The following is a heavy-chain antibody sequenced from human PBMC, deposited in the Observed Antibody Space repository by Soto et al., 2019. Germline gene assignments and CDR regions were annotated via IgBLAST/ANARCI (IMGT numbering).Heavy chain of an antibody. Sequence: SETLSLTCTLSGGSVRAPDWWNWVRQSTDKGLEWIAEVHISGHSNYNPSLRSRVSVSIDSSKNQFYLNLNSVTAADTAIYYCARVRQGCSANNCYFDPWGQGTQVTVSS. CDR2: VHISGHS. V-gene: IGHV4-4*02. CDR3: ARVRQGCSANNCYFDP. CDR1: GGSVRAPDW. J-gene: IGHJ5*01. D-gene: IGHD1-1*01.